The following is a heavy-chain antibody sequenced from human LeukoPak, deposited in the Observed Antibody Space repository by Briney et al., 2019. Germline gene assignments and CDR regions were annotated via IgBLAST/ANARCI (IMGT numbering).Heavy chain of an antibody. Sequence: SETLSLTCAVYGGSFSGYYRSWIRQPPGKGLEWIGEINHSGSTNYNPSLESRVTISVDMSKNQFSLKLSSVTAADTAVYYCARARPYSSGWYGDKYFQHWGQGTLVTVSS. J-gene: IGHJ1*01. CDR2: INHSGST. CDR3: ARARPYSSGWYGDKYFQH. V-gene: IGHV4-34*01. D-gene: IGHD6-19*01. CDR1: GGSFSGYY.